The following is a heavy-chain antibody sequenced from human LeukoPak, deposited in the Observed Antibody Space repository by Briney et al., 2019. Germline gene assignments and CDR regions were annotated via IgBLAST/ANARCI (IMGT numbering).Heavy chain of an antibody. CDR3: ARVYGAGYDFRGAFDI. Sequence: SETLSLTCTVSGGSISTYYWSWIRQPPGKGLEWIGYVYYSGSTNYNPSLKSRVTISVDTSKNQFSLKLSSVTAADTAVYYCARVYGAGYDFRGAFDIWGQGTMVTVSS. CDR1: GGSISTYY. CDR2: VYYSGST. D-gene: IGHD5-12*01. V-gene: IGHV4-59*01. J-gene: IGHJ3*02.